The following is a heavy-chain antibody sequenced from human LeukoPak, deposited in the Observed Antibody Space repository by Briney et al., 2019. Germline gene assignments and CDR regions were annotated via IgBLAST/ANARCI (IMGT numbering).Heavy chain of an antibody. V-gene: IGHV1-69*13. D-gene: IGHD6-19*01. CDR1: GGTFSSYA. J-gene: IGHJ4*02. Sequence: SVKVSCKASGGTFSSYAISWVRQAPGQGLEWMGGIIPIFGTANYAQRFQGRVTITADESTSTAYMELSSLRSEDTAVYYCARDRYSSGWYLNFDYWGQGTLVTVSS. CDR2: IIPIFGTA. CDR3: ARDRYSSGWYLNFDY.